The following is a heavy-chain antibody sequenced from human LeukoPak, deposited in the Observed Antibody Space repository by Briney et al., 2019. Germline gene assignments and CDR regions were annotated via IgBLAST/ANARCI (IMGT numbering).Heavy chain of an antibody. V-gene: IGHV4-4*09. D-gene: IGHD6-6*01. CDR2: IYTSGST. J-gene: IGHJ6*03. CDR1: GGSIRGQY. CDR3: ARGLQVVGYYFYYYMDV. Sequence: SETLSLTCTVSGGSIRGQYWGWIRQPPGKGLEWIGYIYTSGSTNYNPSLKSRVTMSVDTSKKQLSLKLTSVTAADTAVYYCARGLQVVGYYFYYYMDVWGKGTTVTVSS.